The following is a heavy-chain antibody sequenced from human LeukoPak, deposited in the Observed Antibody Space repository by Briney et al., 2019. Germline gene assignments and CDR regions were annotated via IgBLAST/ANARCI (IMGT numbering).Heavy chain of an antibody. CDR2: IIPIFGTA. V-gene: IGHV1-69*05. CDR3: AKGKDIVVVPAAMPTWFDP. CDR1: GGTFSSYA. D-gene: IGHD2-2*01. Sequence: SVKVSCKASGGTFSSYAISWLRQAPGQGLEWMGGIIPIFGTANYAQKFQGRVTITTDESTSTAYMELSSLRSEDTAVYYCAKGKDIVVVPAAMPTWFDPWGQGTLVTVSS. J-gene: IGHJ5*02.